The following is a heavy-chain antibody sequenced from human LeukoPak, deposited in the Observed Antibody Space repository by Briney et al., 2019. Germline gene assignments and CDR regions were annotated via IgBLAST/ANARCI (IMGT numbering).Heavy chain of an antibody. CDR3: ARAVAFHCSSTSCYYYYMDV. CDR2: IYYSGST. D-gene: IGHD2-2*01. J-gene: IGHJ6*03. CDR1: GGSISSYY. Sequence: SETLSLTCTVSGGSISSYYWSWIRQPPGKGLEWIGYIYYSGSTNYNPSLKSRVTISVDTSKNQFSLKLSSVTAADTAVYYCARAVAFHCSSTSCYYYYMDVWGKGTTVTISS. V-gene: IGHV4-59*01.